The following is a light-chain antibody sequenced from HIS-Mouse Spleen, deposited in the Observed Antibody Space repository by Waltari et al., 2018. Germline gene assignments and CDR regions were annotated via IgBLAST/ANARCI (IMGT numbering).Light chain of an antibody. J-gene: IGLJ1*01. CDR3: SSYAGSNNYV. CDR1: RSNVGGSNE. V-gene: IGLV2-8*01. CDR2: EVS. Sequence: QSALTQPPSASGAPGQSFTISCTETRSNVGGSNEHSGYQQHPGKAPKLKIYEVSNRPSGVPDRFSGSKSGNTASLTVSGLQAEDEADYYCSSYAGSNNYVFGTGTKVTVL.